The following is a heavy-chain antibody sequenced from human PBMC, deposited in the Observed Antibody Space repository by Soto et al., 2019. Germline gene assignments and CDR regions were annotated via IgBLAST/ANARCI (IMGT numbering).Heavy chain of an antibody. CDR2: MYYTGST. V-gene: IGHV4-59*01. D-gene: IGHD3-22*01. Sequence: SETLSLTCSVSGDTIPNDYWNWIRQPPGKRLEWIGYMYYTGSTRYNPSLGSRVTFSVDASKNQFSLNLSSVTAADTAVYYCARGFYDTGGYSSPFDIWGQGILVTVSS. CDR1: GDTIPNDY. J-gene: IGHJ5*02. CDR3: ARGFYDTGGYSSPFDI.